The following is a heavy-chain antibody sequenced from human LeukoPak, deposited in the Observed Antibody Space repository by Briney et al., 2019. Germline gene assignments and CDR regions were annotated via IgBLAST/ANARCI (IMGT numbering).Heavy chain of an antibody. D-gene: IGHD1-26*01. CDR2: IYTSGST. V-gene: IGHV4-4*07. J-gene: IGHJ3*02. CDR1: GGSISSYY. Sequence: PSETLSLTCTVSGGSISSYYWSWIRQPAGKGLEWIGRIYTSGSTNYNPSLKSRVTMSVDTSKNQFSLKLSSVTAADPAVYYCARADGTGATRAAFDIWGQGTMVTVSS. CDR3: ARADGTGATRAAFDI.